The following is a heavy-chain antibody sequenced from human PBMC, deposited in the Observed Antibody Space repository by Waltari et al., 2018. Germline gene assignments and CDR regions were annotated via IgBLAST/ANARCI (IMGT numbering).Heavy chain of an antibody. Sequence: QVQLQQWGAGLLKPSETLSLTCAVHGGSFSGYYWSWIRQPPGKGLEWIGESNHSGSTNYNPSLKSRVTISVDTSKNQFSLKLSSVTAADTAVYYCASKVRGRWLQFNYWGQGTLVTVSS. J-gene: IGHJ4*02. CDR3: ASKVRGRWLQFNY. CDR1: GGSFSGYY. V-gene: IGHV4-34*01. CDR2: SNHSGST. D-gene: IGHD5-12*01.